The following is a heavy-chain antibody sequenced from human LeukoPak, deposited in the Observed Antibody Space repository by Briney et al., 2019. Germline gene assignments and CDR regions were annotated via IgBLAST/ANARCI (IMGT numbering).Heavy chain of an antibody. D-gene: IGHD3-22*01. Sequence: SETLSLTCTVSGGSISSSSYYWGWIRQPPGKGLEWIGSIYYSGSTYYNPSLKSRVTISVDTSKNQFSLKLSSVTAADTAVYYCARRGGYYDSSGYYDPPIDYWGQGTPVTVSS. CDR2: IYYSGST. CDR1: GGSISSSSYY. CDR3: ARRGGYYDSSGYYDPPIDY. J-gene: IGHJ4*02. V-gene: IGHV4-39*01.